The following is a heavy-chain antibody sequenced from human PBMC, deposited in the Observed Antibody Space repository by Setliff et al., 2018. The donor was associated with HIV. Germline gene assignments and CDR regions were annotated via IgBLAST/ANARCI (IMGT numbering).Heavy chain of an antibody. D-gene: IGHD6-13*01. CDR1: GASISPYS. V-gene: IGHV4-31*03. Sequence: SETLSLTCTVSGASISPYSWTWIRQHPGKGLEWIGYIYNTGSTYHSPSLESRVTISIDTSKNQFSLKLSSVTAADTAVYFCARGRGSSSSWPIDYWGQGTLVTVSS. J-gene: IGHJ4*02. CDR3: ARGRGSSSSWPIDY. CDR2: IYNTGST.